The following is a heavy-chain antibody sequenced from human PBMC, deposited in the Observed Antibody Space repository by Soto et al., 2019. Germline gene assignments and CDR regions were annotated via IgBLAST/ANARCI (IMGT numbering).Heavy chain of an antibody. CDR1: GFTFSSYS. V-gene: IGHV3-48*02. CDR2: ISSSSSTI. D-gene: IGHD5-12*01. J-gene: IGHJ4*02. Sequence: EVQLVESGGGLVQPGGSLRLSCAASGFTFSSYSMNWVRQAPGKGLEWVSYISSSSSTIYYADSVKGRFTISRDNAKNSLYLQMHSLRDEDTAVYYCAREGGGYEYDYWGQGTLVTVSS. CDR3: AREGGGYEYDY.